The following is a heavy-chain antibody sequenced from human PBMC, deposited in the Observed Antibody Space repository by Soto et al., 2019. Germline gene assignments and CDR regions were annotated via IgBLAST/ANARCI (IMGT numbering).Heavy chain of an antibody. V-gene: IGHV3-23*01. CDR3: AKVPTGEMATVFQAFDI. J-gene: IGHJ3*02. Sequence: PGGSLRLSCAASGFTFSSYAMSRVRQAPGKGLEWVSAISGSGVSTYYEDSVKGRFAVSRDNSKSKLYLQMNSLRDEDTAVYYCAKVPTGEMATVFQAFDIWGQGTMVTVSS. CDR2: ISGSGVST. CDR1: GFTFSSYA. D-gene: IGHD4-4*01.